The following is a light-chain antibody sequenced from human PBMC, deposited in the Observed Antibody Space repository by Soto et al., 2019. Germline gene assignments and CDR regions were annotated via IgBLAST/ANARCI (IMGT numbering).Light chain of an antibody. CDR1: QSVSSN. CDR3: QHYTNWPRT. Sequence: EIVMTQSPATLSVSPGERATLSCRASQSVSSNLAWYQQKPGQAPRLLIYGASIRATGIPARFSGSGSGTEFTLTISSLPSDYFAVYYCQHYTNWPRTFGQGTKLEIK. CDR2: GAS. V-gene: IGKV3-15*01. J-gene: IGKJ2*01.